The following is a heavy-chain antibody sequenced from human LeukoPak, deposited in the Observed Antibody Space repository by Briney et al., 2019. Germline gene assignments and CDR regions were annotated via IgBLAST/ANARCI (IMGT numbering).Heavy chain of an antibody. J-gene: IGHJ4*02. Sequence: GGSLRLSCAASGFTFSSYEMNWVRQAPGKGLEWVSYISSSGSTIYYADSVKGRFTISRDNAKNSLYLQMNSLRAEDTAVYYCALLAIVGATTNLDYWGQGTLVTVSS. CDR1: GFTFSSYE. V-gene: IGHV3-48*03. CDR2: ISSSGSTI. CDR3: ALLAIVGATTNLDY. D-gene: IGHD1-26*01.